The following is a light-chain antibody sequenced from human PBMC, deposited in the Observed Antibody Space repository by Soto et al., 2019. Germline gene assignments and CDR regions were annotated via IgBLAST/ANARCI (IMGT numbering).Light chain of an antibody. CDR3: SSPSGRNTSVV. CDR1: SSDVGAYKY. J-gene: IGLJ1*01. V-gene: IGLV2-8*01. CDR2: DVT. Sequence: QSVLTQAPSASGSPGQSVTISCTGTSSDVGAYKYVSWYQQQPGKAPKLVIYDVTKRPSGVPDRFSGSKSGNTASLTVSGLQAEDEADYYCSSPSGRNTSVVFGTGTKLTVL.